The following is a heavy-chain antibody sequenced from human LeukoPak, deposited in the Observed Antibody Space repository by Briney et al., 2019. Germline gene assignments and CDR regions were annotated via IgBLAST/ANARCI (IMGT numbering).Heavy chain of an antibody. D-gene: IGHD3-9*01. CDR2: IYPRDGST. CDR1: GYTFTSNY. V-gene: IGHV1-46*01. CDR3: ARVRGYYDILTNYGMDV. J-gene: IGHJ6*02. Sequence: ASVKVSCKASGYTFTSNYIHWVRQAPGQGLEWMGMIYPRDGSTSYAQKFQGRVTITADESTSTAYMELSSLRSEDTAVYYCARVRGYYDILTNYGMDVWGQGTTVTVSS.